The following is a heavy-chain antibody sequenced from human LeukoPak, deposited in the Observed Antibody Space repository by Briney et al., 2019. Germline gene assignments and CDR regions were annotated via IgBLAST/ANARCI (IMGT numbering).Heavy chain of an antibody. D-gene: IGHD3-22*01. V-gene: IGHV4-59*01. CDR2: IYYSGST. CDR3: ARGLYYDSTRGAFDI. Sequence: SETLSLTCTVFGGSISSYYWSWIRQPPGKGLEWIGYIYYSGSTNYNPSLKSRVTISVDTSKNQFSLKLSSVTAADTAVYYCARGLYYDSTRGAFDIWGQGTMVTVSS. CDR1: GGSISSYY. J-gene: IGHJ3*02.